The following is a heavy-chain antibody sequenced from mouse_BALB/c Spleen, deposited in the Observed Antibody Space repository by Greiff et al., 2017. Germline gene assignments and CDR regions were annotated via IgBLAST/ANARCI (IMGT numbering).Heavy chain of an antibody. V-gene: IGHV2-2*02. J-gene: IGHJ4*01. D-gene: IGHD2-4*01. Sequence: QVQLKESGPGLVQPSQSLSITCTVSGFSLTSYGVHWVRQSPGKGLEWLGVIWSGGSTDYNAAFISRLSISKDNSKSQVFFKMNSLQANDTAIYYCARTDYDVGYAMDYWGQGTSVTVSS. CDR1: GFSLTSYG. CDR3: ARTDYDVGYAMDY. CDR2: IWSGGST.